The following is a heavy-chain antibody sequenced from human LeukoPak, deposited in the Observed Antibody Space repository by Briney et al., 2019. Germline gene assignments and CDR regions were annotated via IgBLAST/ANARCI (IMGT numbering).Heavy chain of an antibody. V-gene: IGHV1-18*01. Sequence: GASVKVSCKPSGYTFTSYGISWVRRAPGQGREWMGWISGYNGNTNYAQNFQGRVTLTTDPSTTTAYMELRSLRSDDTAMYYCARFLWFGAPHYFDYWGQGTLVTVSS. CDR2: ISGYNGNT. CDR1: GYTFTSYG. J-gene: IGHJ4*02. CDR3: ARFLWFGAPHYFDY. D-gene: IGHD3-10*01.